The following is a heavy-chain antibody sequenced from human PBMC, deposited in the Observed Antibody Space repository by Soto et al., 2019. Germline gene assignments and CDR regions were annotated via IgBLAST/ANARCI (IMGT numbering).Heavy chain of an antibody. CDR3: ARVAWFGEFPRDYYMDV. D-gene: IGHD3-10*01. V-gene: IGHV4-4*02. Sequence: SETLSLTCAVSSGSISSSNWWSWVRQPPGKGLEWIGEIYHSGSTNYNPSLKSRVTISVDKSKNQFSLKLSSVTAADTAVYYCARVAWFGEFPRDYYMDVWGKGTTVTVSS. CDR1: SGSISSSNW. CDR2: IYHSGST. J-gene: IGHJ6*03.